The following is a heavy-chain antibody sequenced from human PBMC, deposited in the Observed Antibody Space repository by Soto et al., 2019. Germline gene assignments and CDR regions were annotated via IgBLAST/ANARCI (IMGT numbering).Heavy chain of an antibody. Sequence: GGSLRLSCAASGFTFINYAMHWVRQAPGKGLEWVAFIGRYGNEKLYADSVKGRFTISRDNSRSTLALQMNSPTSDDTAVYYCVRDWNHGDFGYWGHGTLVTVSS. CDR2: IGRYGNEK. D-gene: IGHD1-1*01. CDR3: VRDWNHGDFGY. V-gene: IGHV3-30-3*01. CDR1: GFTFINYA. J-gene: IGHJ4*01.